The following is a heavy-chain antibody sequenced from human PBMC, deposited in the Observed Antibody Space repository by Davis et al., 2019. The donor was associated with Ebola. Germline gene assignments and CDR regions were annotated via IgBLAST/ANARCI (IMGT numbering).Heavy chain of an antibody. V-gene: IGHV3-23*01. Sequence: GESLKISCADSVITFSSYAMTWVRQAPGKGLEWVSAISGSGGTTYYAGSVKGRFTVSRDNSKNTMYLQMNSLRAEDTAVYYCAKDGAHRLPGAFDYWGQGTLVTVSS. J-gene: IGHJ4*02. CDR2: ISGSGGTT. CDR3: AKDGAHRLPGAFDY. D-gene: IGHD5-12*01. CDR1: VITFSSYA.